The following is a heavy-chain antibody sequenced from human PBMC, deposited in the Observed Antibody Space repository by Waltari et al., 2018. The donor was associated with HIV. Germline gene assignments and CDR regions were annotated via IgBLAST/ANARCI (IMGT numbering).Heavy chain of an antibody. J-gene: IGHJ4*02. D-gene: IGHD3-22*01. CDR2: IRYDGSNK. CDR1: GFTFSSYG. V-gene: IGHV3-30*02. Sequence: QVQLVESGGGVVQPGGSLRLSCAASGFTFSSYGMHWVRQAPGKGLEWVAFIRYDGSNKYYADSVKGRFTISRDNSKNTLYLQMNSLRAEDTAVYYCAKDHYYDSSGPGYWGQGTLVTVSS. CDR3: AKDHYYDSSGPGY.